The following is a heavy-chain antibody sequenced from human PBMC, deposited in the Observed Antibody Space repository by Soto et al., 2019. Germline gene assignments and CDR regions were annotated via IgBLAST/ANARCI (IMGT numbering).Heavy chain of an antibody. CDR2: ISYDGSNK. V-gene: IGHV3-30-3*01. CDR1: GFTFSSYA. CDR3: ARGPVAYYYDSSGYLSPDY. Sequence: PGGSLRLSCAASGFTFSSYAMHWVRQAPGKGLEWVAVISYDGSNKYYADSVKGRFTISRDNSKNTLYLQMNSLRAEDTAVYYCARGPVAYYYDSSGYLSPDYWGQGTLVTVSS. J-gene: IGHJ4*02. D-gene: IGHD3-22*01.